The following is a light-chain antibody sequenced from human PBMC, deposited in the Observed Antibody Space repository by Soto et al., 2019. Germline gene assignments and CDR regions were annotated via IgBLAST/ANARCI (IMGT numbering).Light chain of an antibody. Sequence: DIQLTQYPPSLSASVGDTVTITCRASPSVSTYLNWYQQRPGKAPSLLIYSAISVQSGVPSRFSGSGSGTDFTLTIRNLQPEDFAIYYCQHTFRSPRRFGQGTKVDFK. CDR1: PSVSTY. CDR3: QHTFRSPRR. J-gene: IGKJ1*01. CDR2: SAI. V-gene: IGKV1-39*01.